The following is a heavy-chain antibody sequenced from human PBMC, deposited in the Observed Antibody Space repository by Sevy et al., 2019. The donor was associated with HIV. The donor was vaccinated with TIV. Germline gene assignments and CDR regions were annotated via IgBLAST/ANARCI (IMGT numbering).Heavy chain of an antibody. CDR2: IIPIFGTA. CDR1: GGTFSSYA. Sequence: ASVKVSCKASGGTFSSYAISWVRQAPGQGLEWMGGIIPIFGTANYAQKFQGRVTITADESTSTAYMDLSSLRSEDTAVYYCARVRVGAKITMVQRFFFDYRGQGTLVTVSS. J-gene: IGHJ4*02. V-gene: IGHV1-69*13. CDR3: ARVRVGAKITMVQRFFFDY. D-gene: IGHD3-10*01.